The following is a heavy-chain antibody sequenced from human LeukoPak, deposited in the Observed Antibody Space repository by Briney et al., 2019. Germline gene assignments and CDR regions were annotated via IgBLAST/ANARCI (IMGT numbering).Heavy chain of an antibody. CDR3: AREVRVKLSGYYYYFDY. Sequence: PSETLSLTCTVSGYSISSGYYWGWIRQPPGKGLEWIGSIYHSGSTNYNPSLKSRVTISVDTSKNQFSLKLSSVTAADTAVYYCAREVRVKLSGYYYYFDYWGQGTLVTVSS. CDR2: IYHSGST. D-gene: IGHD3-22*01. CDR1: GYSISSGYY. J-gene: IGHJ4*02. V-gene: IGHV4-38-2*02.